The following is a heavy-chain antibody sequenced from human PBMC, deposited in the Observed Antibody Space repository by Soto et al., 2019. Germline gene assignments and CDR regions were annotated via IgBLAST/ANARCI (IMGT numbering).Heavy chain of an antibody. D-gene: IGHD1-26*01. CDR1: GGSISSGGYY. CDR2: IYYSGST. CDR3: ARHVGELAYFDY. Sequence: PSETLSLTXTVSGGSISSGGYYWSWIRQHPGKGLEWIGSIYYSGSTYYNPSLKSRVTISVDTSKNQFSLKLSSVTAADTAVYYCARHVGELAYFDYWGQGTLVTSPQ. V-gene: IGHV4-39*01. J-gene: IGHJ4*02.